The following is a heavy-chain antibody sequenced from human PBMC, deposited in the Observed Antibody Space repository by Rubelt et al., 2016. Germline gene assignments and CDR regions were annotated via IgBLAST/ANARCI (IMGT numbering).Heavy chain of an antibody. V-gene: IGHV3-13*04. D-gene: IGHD3-16*01. Sequence: DVQLEESGGGLVQPGGSLRLSCAASGFTFSSYDIHWVRRAAGRGLEWVSAIGTTGDTFYPGSVKGRFTISRDNSGNTSSLQMNSLRPEDTAVYYCAREGGPRGRGLWYFDLWGRGTLVTVSS. CDR1: GFTFSSYD. CDR2: IGTTGDT. J-gene: IGHJ2*01. CDR3: AREGGPRGRGLWYFDL.